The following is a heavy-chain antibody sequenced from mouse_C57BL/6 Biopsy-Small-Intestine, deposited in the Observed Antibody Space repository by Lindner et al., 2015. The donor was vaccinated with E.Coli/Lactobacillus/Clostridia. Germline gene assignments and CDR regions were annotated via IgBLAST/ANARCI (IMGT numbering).Heavy chain of an antibody. CDR2: INPNNGGT. CDR1: GYTFTDYN. CDR3: ARRADGYYLYYFDY. Sequence: VQLQESGPELVKPGASVKIPCKASGYTFTDYNMDWVKQSHGKSLEWIGDINPNNGGTIYNQKFKGKATLTVNKSSSTAYMELRSLTSEDTAVYYCARRADGYYLYYFDYWGQGTTLTVSS. J-gene: IGHJ2*01. D-gene: IGHD2-3*01. V-gene: IGHV1-18*01.